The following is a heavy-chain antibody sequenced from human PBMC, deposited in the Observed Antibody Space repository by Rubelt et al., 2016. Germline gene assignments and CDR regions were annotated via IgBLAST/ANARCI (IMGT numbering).Heavy chain of an antibody. CDR2: ISSSSSTI. J-gene: IGHJ4*02. V-gene: IGHV3-48*01. CDR3: ARWPHFKQQLARYYFDY. D-gene: IGHD6-13*01. Sequence: QVPGAGLEWVSYISSSSSTIYYADSVKGRFTISRDNAKNSLYLQMNSLRAEDTAVYYCARWPHFKQQLARYYFDYWGQGTLVTVSS.